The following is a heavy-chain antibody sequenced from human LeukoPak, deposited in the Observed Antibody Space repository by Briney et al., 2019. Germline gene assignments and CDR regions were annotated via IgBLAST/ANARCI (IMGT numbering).Heavy chain of an antibody. J-gene: IGHJ3*02. D-gene: IGHD2-15*01. CDR3: AKASLVVVAAYDAFDI. CDR1: GFTFSSYW. Sequence: GGSLRLSCAASGFTFSSYWMNWARQAPGKGLEWVASINHNGNVNYYVDSVKGRFTISRDNSKNTLYLQMNSLRAEDTAVYYCAKASLVVVAAYDAFDIWGQGTMVTVSS. CDR2: INHNGNVN. V-gene: IGHV3-7*03.